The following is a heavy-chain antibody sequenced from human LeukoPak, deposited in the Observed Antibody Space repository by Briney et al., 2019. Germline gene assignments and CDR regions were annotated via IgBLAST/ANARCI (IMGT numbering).Heavy chain of an antibody. CDR2: INQDGSRK. J-gene: IGHJ1*01. D-gene: IGHD6-19*01. Sequence: GGSLRLSCAASGFTFSSYAMTWVRQAPGKGLEWVANINQDGSRKSYVASVKGRFTISRDNAKNSLYLQMNSLRAEDTAVYYCATEYSSGWYTDGQHWGQGTLVTVSS. CDR3: ATEYSSGWYTDGQH. CDR1: GFTFSSYA. V-gene: IGHV3-7*01.